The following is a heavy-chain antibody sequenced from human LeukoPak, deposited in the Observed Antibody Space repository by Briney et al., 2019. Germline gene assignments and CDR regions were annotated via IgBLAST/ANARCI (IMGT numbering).Heavy chain of an antibody. V-gene: IGHV3-53*01. D-gene: IGHD3-22*01. J-gene: IGHJ4*02. CDR1: GFTVRTNY. CDR3: ARDLYASSAYSAYFDY. CDR2: LYSGGTT. Sequence: GGSLRLSCAAPGFTVRTNYMSWVRQAPGKGLEWVSVLYSGGTTNYADSVRGRFTISRDNSKNTLYLQMNSLRAEDTAVYYCARDLYASSAYSAYFDYWGQGTLVTVSS.